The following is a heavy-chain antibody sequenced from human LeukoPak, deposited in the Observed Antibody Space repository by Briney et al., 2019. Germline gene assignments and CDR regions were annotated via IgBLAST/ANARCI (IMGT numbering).Heavy chain of an antibody. D-gene: IGHD6-19*01. CDR2: ISYDGSNN. CDR3: ARGGGSGWFNYFDF. Sequence: GGSLRLSCAASGXTFSSYDMHWVRQAPGKGLEWVAVISYDGSNNFYRDSVKGRFTISRDNSKNTLYLQMNSLRAEDTAVYFCARGGGSGWFNYFDFWGQGTLVTVSS. V-gene: IGHV3-30*03. J-gene: IGHJ4*02. CDR1: GXTFSSYD.